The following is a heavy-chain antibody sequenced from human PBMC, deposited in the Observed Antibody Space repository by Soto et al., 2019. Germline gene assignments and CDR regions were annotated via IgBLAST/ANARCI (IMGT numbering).Heavy chain of an antibody. CDR3: AKVGYYDSSGHNWFDP. CDR1: GFTFSSYA. V-gene: IGHV3-23*01. Sequence: EVQLLESGGDLVHPGGSLRLSCAVTGFTFSSYAMSWVRQAPGKGLEWVSAISGTGGSIYYADSVRGRFTISRDNSKNTLYLQMNSLRADDTAVYYCAKVGYYDSSGHNWFDPWGQGTLVTVSS. J-gene: IGHJ5*02. CDR2: ISGTGGSI. D-gene: IGHD3-22*01.